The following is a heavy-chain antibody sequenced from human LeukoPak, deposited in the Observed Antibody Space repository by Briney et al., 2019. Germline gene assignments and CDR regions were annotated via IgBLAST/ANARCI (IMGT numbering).Heavy chain of an antibody. V-gene: IGHV3-23*01. CDR1: GFTA. J-gene: IGHJ6*02. D-gene: IGHD1/OR15-1a*01. Sequence: GGSLRLSCAASGFTAMSWVRQAPGKGLEWVSGISAGGGSTYYADSAMGRFTVSRDNSKDTLYLQMNSLRTEDTAVYYCGRIAINANNGMDVWGQGTTVTVSS. CDR2: ISAGGGST. CDR3: GRIAINANNGMDV.